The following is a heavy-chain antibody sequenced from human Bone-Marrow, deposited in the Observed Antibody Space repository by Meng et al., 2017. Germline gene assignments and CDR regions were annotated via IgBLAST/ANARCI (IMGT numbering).Heavy chain of an antibody. J-gene: IGHJ4*01. V-gene: IGHV1-2*02. CDR1: GYTFTGYY. D-gene: IGHD2-15*01. Sequence: ASVKVSCKASGYTFTGYYMHWVRQAPGQGLEWMGWINPNSGSTNYAQKFQGRVTMTRDTSISTAYMELSRLRSDDTAVYYCARSELGYCSGGSCYGIDYWGQGTLVTVSS. CDR2: INPNSGST. CDR3: ARSELGYCSGGSCYGIDY.